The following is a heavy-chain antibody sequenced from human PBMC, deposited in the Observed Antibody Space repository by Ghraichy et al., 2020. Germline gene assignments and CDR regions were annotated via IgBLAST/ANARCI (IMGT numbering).Heavy chain of an antibody. Sequence: SETPSLTCTVSGGSISSSSYYWGWIRQPPGKGLEWIGSIYYSGTTYYNPSLKSRVTISVDTSKNQFSLKLSSVTAADTAVYYCARHSYHSSGYHVGYWYFDLWGRGTRVTVSS. D-gene: IGHD3-22*01. V-gene: IGHV4-39*01. CDR1: GGSISSSSYY. CDR2: IYYSGTT. CDR3: ARHSYHSSGYHVGYWYFDL. J-gene: IGHJ2*01.